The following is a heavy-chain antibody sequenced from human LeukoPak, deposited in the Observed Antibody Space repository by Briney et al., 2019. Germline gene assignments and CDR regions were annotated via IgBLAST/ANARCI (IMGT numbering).Heavy chain of an antibody. Sequence: ASVKVSCKASGYIFTSYYMHWVRQAPGQGLEWMGIINPSGGSTGYAQKFQGRVTMTRDTSTNTVYMELSSLRSEDTAVYYCARYCSGGSCYGLDYWGQGTLVTVSS. CDR1: GYIFTSYY. D-gene: IGHD2-15*01. CDR3: ARYCSGGSCYGLDY. V-gene: IGHV1-46*01. J-gene: IGHJ4*02. CDR2: INPSGGST.